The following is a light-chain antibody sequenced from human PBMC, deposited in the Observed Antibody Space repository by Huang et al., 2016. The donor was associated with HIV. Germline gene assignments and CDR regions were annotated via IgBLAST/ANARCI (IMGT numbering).Light chain of an antibody. J-gene: IGKJ5*01. V-gene: IGKV1-9*01. CDR1: QDIANS. CDR2: AAS. Sequence: QLTQSPSSLSMSVGDRVIITCQASQDIANSLAWYQHKPGRAPKLLISAASPLQSGVPSRFSGGSAGTYFTLIITNLQPDDFATYYCQQLHSYPITFGQGTRLDI. CDR3: QQLHSYPIT.